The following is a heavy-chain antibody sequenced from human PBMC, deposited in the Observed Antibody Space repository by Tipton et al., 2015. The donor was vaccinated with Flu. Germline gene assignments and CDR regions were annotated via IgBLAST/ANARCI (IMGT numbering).Heavy chain of an antibody. CDR3: TGSSPGFDP. CDR1: GDTITTYY. V-gene: IGHV4-59*08. J-gene: IGHJ5*02. D-gene: IGHD3-10*01. CDR2: IFYTGST. Sequence: TLSLTCTVSGDTITTYYWSWIRQPPGKGLEWLGYIFYTGSTNYNPLFKSRISISVDTSKNQLSLRLASMTAADTAMYYCTGSSPGFDPWGQGTLVTVSS.